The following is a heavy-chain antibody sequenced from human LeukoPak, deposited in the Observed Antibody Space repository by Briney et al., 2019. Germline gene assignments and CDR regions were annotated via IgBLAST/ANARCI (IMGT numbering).Heavy chain of an antibody. D-gene: IGHD3-3*01. J-gene: IGHJ4*02. CDR3: ARVFVRILDC. V-gene: IGHV3-53*01. CDR1: GFTVSSNY. Sequence: GGSLRLSCAASGFTVSSNYMSWVRQAPGKGLEWVSVLYSGGSTYYADSVKGRFTISTDISKNTLYLQMNSLRAEDTAVYYCARVFVRILDCWGQGTLVTVSS. CDR2: LYSGGST.